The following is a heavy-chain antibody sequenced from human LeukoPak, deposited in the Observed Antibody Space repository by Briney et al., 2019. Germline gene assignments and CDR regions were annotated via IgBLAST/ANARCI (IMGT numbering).Heavy chain of an antibody. CDR2: IYYSGST. Sequence: SETLSLTCTVSGGSISSGDYYWSWIRQPPGKGLEWIGYIYYSGSTYYNPSLQSRVTISVDTSKNQFSLKLSSVTAAGTAVYYCARTKNSSRLFFDIWGQGTMVTVSS. D-gene: IGHD6-13*01. CDR3: ARTKNSSRLFFDI. J-gene: IGHJ3*02. CDR1: GGSISSGDYY. V-gene: IGHV4-30-4*08.